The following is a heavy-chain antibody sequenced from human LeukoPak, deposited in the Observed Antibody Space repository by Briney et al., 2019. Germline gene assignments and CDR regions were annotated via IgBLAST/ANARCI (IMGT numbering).Heavy chain of an antibody. D-gene: IGHD4-17*01. CDR3: ARSLAVTSPFDY. Sequence: KPSETLPLTCTVSGGSISSYYWSWIRQPPGKGLEWIGYIYYSGSTNYNPSLKSRVTISVDTSKNQFSLKLSSVTAADTAVYYCARSLAVTSPFDYWGQGTLVTVSS. V-gene: IGHV4-59*01. J-gene: IGHJ4*02. CDR2: IYYSGST. CDR1: GGSISSYY.